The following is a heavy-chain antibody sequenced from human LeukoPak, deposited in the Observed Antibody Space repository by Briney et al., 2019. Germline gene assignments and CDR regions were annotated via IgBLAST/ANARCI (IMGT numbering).Heavy chain of an antibody. CDR2: VKQDGSKK. CDR3: TRVGYIDEGIDY. CDR1: GFPFSSYW. D-gene: IGHD5-24*01. Sequence: GGSLRLSCVASGFPFSSYWMTWVRQAPGKGLEWVANVKQDGSKKSYVDSVKGRFTISRDNAKNSLYPQMNSLRAEDTAIYYCTRVGYIDEGIDYWGQGTLVTVSS. J-gene: IGHJ4*02. V-gene: IGHV3-7*04.